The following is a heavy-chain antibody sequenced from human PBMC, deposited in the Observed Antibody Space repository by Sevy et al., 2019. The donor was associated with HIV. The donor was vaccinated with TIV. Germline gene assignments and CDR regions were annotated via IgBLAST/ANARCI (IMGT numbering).Heavy chain of an antibody. V-gene: IGHV3-30*18. CDR2: ISHDAINE. J-gene: IGHJ6*02. Sequence: GGSLRLSCIGSGFSFSYYGIHWVRQSPGKGLAWVALISHDAINEYYADSVKGRFTISRDNSKNTVYLEMNSLRNEGTAIYFSANAYSGSDSQSYLYALDVWGQGTPVTVSS. CDR1: GFSFSYYG. CDR3: ANAYSGSDSQSYLYALDV. D-gene: IGHD1-26*01.